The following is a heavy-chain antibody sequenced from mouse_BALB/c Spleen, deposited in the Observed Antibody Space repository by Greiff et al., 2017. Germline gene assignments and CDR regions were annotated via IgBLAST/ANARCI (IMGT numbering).Heavy chain of an antibody. V-gene: IGHV1S81*02. Sequence: QVQLQQPGAELVKPGASVKLSCKASGYTFTSYYMYWVKQRPGQGLEWIGGINPSNGGTNFNEKFKSKATLTVDKSSSTAYMQLSSLTSEDSAVYYCARGIYYGYDMGFAYWGQGTLVTVSA. CDR3: ARGIYYGYDMGFAY. CDR1: GYTFTSYY. D-gene: IGHD2-2*01. CDR2: INPSNGGT. J-gene: IGHJ3*01.